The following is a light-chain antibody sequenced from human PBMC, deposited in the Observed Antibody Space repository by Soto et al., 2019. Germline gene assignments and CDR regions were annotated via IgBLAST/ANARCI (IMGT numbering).Light chain of an antibody. J-gene: IGLJ1*01. CDR2: DDN. CDR1: SSDVGSYNL. CDR3: GSWDSSLSAYV. Sequence: QSALTQPASVSGSPGQSLTISCTGTSSDVGSYNLVSWYQHHPGKAPKFIIYDDNKRPSGIPDRFSGSKSGTSATLGITGFQTGDEADYYCGSWDSSLSAYVFGTGTKVTVL. V-gene: IGLV2-14*02.